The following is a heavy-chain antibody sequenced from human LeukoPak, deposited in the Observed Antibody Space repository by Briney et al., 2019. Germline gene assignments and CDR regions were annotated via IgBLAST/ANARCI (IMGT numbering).Heavy chain of an antibody. CDR3: ARGRQNYGDYPY. CDR1: GFTFSSYA. D-gene: IGHD4-17*01. CDR2: ISGSGGST. Sequence: GGSLRLSCAASGFTFSSYAMSWVRQAPGKGLEWVSAISGSGGSTYYADSVKGRFTIPRDNSKNTLYLQMNSLRAEDTAVYYCARGRQNYGDYPYWGQGTLVTVSS. J-gene: IGHJ4*02. V-gene: IGHV3-23*01.